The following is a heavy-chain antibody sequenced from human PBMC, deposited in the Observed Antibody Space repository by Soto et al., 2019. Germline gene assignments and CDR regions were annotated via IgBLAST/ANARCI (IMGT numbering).Heavy chain of an antibody. V-gene: IGHV1-3*01. Sequence: QVQLVQSGAEVKKPGASVKVSCKASGYTFSSYAMHWVRQAPGQRLEWMGWINAGNGNTKYSQKFQGRVTITRDTFASTAYMELSSLRSEDTAVYYCASSYSNYALIDYYYGMDVWGQGTTVTVSS. CDR2: INAGNGNT. J-gene: IGHJ6*02. D-gene: IGHD4-4*01. CDR3: ASSYSNYALIDYYYGMDV. CDR1: GYTFSSYA.